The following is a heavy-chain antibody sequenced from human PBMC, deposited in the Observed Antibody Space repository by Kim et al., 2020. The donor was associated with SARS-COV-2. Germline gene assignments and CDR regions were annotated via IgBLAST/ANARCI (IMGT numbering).Heavy chain of an antibody. V-gene: IGHV4-31*03. CDR1: GGSISSGGYY. CDR2: IYYSGST. CDR3: ARCSGSYYPLDY. Sequence: SETLSLTCTVSGGSISSGGYYWSWIRQHPGKGLEWIGYIYYSGSTYYNPSLKSRVTISVDTSKNQFSLKLSSVTAADTAVYHCARCSGSYYPLDYWGQGTLVTVSS. J-gene: IGHJ4*02. D-gene: IGHD3-10*02.